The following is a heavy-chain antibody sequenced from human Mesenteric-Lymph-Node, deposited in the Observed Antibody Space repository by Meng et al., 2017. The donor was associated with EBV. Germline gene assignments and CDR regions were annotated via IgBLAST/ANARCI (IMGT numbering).Heavy chain of an antibody. CDR1: GFSLFSTGVG. Sequence: HIPSQASVPTLMKPTQTLTLTCSFSGFSLFSTGVGVGWIRQPPGKALEWLALIYWDDKERYSPSLKNRLTVTKDTSKNQVVLTVTNLEPADTATYYCIRRVRGDYFDYWGQGTLVTVSS. J-gene: IGHJ4*02. V-gene: IGHV2-5*02. CDR3: IRRVRGDYFDY. CDR2: IYWDDKE. D-gene: IGHD3-10*02.